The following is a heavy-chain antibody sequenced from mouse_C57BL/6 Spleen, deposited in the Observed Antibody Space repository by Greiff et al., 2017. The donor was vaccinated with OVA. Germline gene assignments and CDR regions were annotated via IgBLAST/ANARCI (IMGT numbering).Heavy chain of an antibody. V-gene: IGHV1-50*01. Sequence: VQLQQPGAELVKPGASVKLSCKASGYTFTSYWMQWVKQRPGQGLEWIGEIDPSDSYTNYNQKFKGKATLTVDTSSSTAYMQLSSLTSEDSAVDYCARDSSGPPFAYWGQGTLVTVSA. J-gene: IGHJ3*01. CDR2: IDPSDSYT. CDR1: GYTFTSYW. D-gene: IGHD3-2*02. CDR3: ARDSSGPPFAY.